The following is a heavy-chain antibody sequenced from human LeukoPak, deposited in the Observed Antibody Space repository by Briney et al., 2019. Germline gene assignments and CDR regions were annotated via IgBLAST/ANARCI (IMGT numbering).Heavy chain of an antibody. Sequence: SETLSLTCAVYGGSFSGYYWSWIRQPPGKGLEWIGEINHSGSTNYNPSLKSRVTISVDTSKNQFSLKLSSVTAADTAVYYCASFYKDQGWFDPWGQGTLVTVSS. V-gene: IGHV4-34*01. CDR1: GGSFSGYY. CDR2: INHSGST. J-gene: IGHJ5*02. CDR3: ASFYKDQGWFDP. D-gene: IGHD2/OR15-2a*01.